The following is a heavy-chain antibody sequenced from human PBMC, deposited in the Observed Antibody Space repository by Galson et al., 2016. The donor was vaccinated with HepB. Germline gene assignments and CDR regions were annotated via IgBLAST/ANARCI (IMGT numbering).Heavy chain of an antibody. CDR1: GGSISSSTNA. Sequence: SETLSLTCGVSGGSISSSTNAWAWIRQPPGKGLDWIATIYDIGSPYYNPSLKSRVTISVDTSKRQCSLKLTSVIAADTAMYFCARSNGRKFNRRAFDIWGQGTMVTVSS. J-gene: IGHJ3*02. CDR2: IYDIGSP. V-gene: IGHV4-39*01. CDR3: ARSNGRKFNRRAFDI. D-gene: IGHD2-8*01.